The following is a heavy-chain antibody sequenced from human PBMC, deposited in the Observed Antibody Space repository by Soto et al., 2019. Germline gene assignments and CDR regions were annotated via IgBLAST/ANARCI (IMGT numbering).Heavy chain of an antibody. CDR3: AKERGYSSGWYGYYYYYYGMDV. V-gene: IGHV3-30*18. J-gene: IGHJ6*02. CDR1: GFTFSSYG. D-gene: IGHD6-19*01. Sequence: QVQLVESGGGVVQPGRSLRLSCAASGFTFSSYGMHWVRQAPGKGLEWVAVISYDGSNKYYADSVKGRFTISRDNSKNTLYLQMNSLRDEDTAVYYCAKERGYSSGWYGYYYYYYGMDVWGQGTTVTVSS. CDR2: ISYDGSNK.